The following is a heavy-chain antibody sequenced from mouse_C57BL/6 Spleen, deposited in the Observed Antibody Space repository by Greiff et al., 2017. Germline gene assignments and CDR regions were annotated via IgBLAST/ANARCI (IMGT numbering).Heavy chain of an antibody. D-gene: IGHD6-1*01. CDR3: GRADSADYAMDY. CDR1: GYAFSSYW. Sequence: VQLQQSGAELVKPGASVKISCKASGYAFSSYWMNWVKQRPGQGLEWIGQIYPGDGDTNYNGKFKGKATLTAYTSSSTAYMQLSSLTSEDSAVYLCGRADSADYAMDYWGQGTSVTVSS. V-gene: IGHV1-80*01. CDR2: IYPGDGDT. J-gene: IGHJ4*01.